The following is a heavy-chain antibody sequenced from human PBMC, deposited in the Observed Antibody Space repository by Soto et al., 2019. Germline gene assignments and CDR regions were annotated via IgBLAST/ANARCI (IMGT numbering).Heavy chain of an antibody. J-gene: IGHJ4*02. CDR1: GRSFRGYY. Sequence: SETLSLTCAVYGRSFRGYYWSWIRQPPGKGLEWIGYIYHSGSTYYNPSLKSRVTISVDRSKNQFSLKLSSVTAADTAVYYCARVIMEMATTRHFDYWGQGTLVTVSS. V-gene: IGHV4-30-2*01. D-gene: IGHD1-1*01. CDR3: ARVIMEMATTRHFDY. CDR2: IYHSGST.